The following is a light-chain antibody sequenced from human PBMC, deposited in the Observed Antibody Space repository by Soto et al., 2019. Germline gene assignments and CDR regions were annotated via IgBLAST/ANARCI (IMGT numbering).Light chain of an antibody. Sequence: EIVMTQSPATLSVSPGERATLSCRASQSISSNLAWYQQKPGQAPRLLIHSASTRATGIPARFSGSGSETEFTLTISSLQSEDVAVYYCQQYINWPPTYTFGQGTKLEIK. V-gene: IGKV3-15*01. CDR1: QSISSN. CDR2: SAS. CDR3: QQYINWPPTYT. J-gene: IGKJ2*01.